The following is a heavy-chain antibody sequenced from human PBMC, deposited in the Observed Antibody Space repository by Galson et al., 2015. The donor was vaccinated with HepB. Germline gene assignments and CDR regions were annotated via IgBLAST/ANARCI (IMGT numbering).Heavy chain of an antibody. J-gene: IGHJ5*02. V-gene: IGHV1-69*04. D-gene: IGHD6-13*01. CDR1: GGTFSSYT. CDR2: IIPILGIA. CDR3: ARDHVAAAYWSDP. Sequence: SVKVSCKASGGTFSSYTISWVRQAPGQGLEWMGRIIPILGIANYAQKFQGRVTITADKSTSTAYMELSSLRSEDTAVYYCARDHVAAAYWSDPWGQGTLVTVSS.